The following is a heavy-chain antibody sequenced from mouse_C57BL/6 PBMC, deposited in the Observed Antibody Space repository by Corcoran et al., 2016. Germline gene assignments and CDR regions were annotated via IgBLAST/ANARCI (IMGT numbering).Heavy chain of an antibody. D-gene: IGHD2-4*01. Sequence: EVQLQQSGPELVKPGASVKITCKASGYTFTDYYMNWVKQSHGKSLEWIGDINPNNGGTSYNQKFKGKATLTVDKSSSTAYMELRSLTSEDSAVYYCAIPDDYDRYAKDCWGQGTAVTASA. CDR1: GYTFTDYY. CDR3: AIPDDYDRYAKDC. CDR2: INPNNGGT. V-gene: IGHV1-26*01. J-gene: IGHJ4*01.